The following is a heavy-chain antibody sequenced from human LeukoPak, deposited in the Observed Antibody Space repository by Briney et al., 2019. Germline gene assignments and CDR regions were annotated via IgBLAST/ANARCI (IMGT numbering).Heavy chain of an antibody. CDR1: GFTFSSYS. Sequence: PGGAPRLSCAASGFTFSSYSMNWVRQAPGKGLEWVSSISSSSSYIYYADSVKGRVTISRDNAKNSLYLQMNSLRAEDTAVYYCAREGSDGYNYDYWGQGTLVTVSS. J-gene: IGHJ4*02. D-gene: IGHD5-24*01. CDR2: ISSSSSYI. CDR3: AREGSDGYNYDY. V-gene: IGHV3-21*01.